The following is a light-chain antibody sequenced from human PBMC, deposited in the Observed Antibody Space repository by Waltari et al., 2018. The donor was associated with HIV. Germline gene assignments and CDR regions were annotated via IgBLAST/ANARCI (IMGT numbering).Light chain of an antibody. Sequence: QSALTPPASVSGSPGQSITISCTGTSSYVGGYDSVSWYQQHPGKAPKLMIYDGSNRPSGVSNRFSGSKSGNTASLTISGLQAEDEADYYCSSYTSSSPYAFGTGTKVTVL. V-gene: IGLV2-14*03. CDR1: SSYVGGYDS. J-gene: IGLJ1*01. CDR2: DGS. CDR3: SSYTSSSPYA.